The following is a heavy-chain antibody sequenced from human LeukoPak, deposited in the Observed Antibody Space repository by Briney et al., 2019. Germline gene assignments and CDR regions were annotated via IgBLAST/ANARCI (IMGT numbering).Heavy chain of an antibody. J-gene: IGHJ4*02. V-gene: IGHV3-43*02. D-gene: IGHD3-16*01. CDR2: ISWDGGST. Sequence: PGGSLRLSCAASGFTFSSYGMSWVRQAPGKGLEWVSLISWDGGSTYYADSVKGRFTISRDNSKNSLYLQMNSLRTEDTALYYCAKDAGGGLGDYYFDYWGQGTLVTVSS. CDR3: AKDAGGGLGDYYFDY. CDR1: GFTFSSYG.